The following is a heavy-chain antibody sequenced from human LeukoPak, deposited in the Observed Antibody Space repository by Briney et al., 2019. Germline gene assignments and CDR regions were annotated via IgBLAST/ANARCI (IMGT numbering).Heavy chain of an antibody. V-gene: IGHV5-51*01. J-gene: IGHJ6*02. D-gene: IGHD3-10*01. Sequence: GESLQISCKGFGYSFTSYWIGWVRQMPGKGLEWMGIIYPAASDTRYSPSFQGQVTISADKSVTTAYLQWNSLQASDSATYYCARHGFGSGDGMDVWGQGTTVTVSS. CDR1: GYSFTSYW. CDR3: ARHGFGSGDGMDV. CDR2: IYPAASDT.